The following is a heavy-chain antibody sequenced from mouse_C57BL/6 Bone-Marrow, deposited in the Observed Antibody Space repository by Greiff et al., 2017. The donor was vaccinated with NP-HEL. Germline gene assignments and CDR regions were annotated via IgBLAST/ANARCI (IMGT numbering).Heavy chain of an antibody. Sequence: QVQLQQPGAELVKPGASVKMSCKASGYTFTSYWITWVKQRPGQGLEWIGDIYPGSGSPNYNEKFKSKATLTVDTSSSTAYMQLSSLTSEDSAVYYCARPPLLRYYLDYWGQGTTLTVSS. CDR1: GYTFTSYW. CDR2: IYPGSGSP. D-gene: IGHD1-1*01. CDR3: ARPPLLRYYLDY. J-gene: IGHJ2*01. V-gene: IGHV1-55*01.